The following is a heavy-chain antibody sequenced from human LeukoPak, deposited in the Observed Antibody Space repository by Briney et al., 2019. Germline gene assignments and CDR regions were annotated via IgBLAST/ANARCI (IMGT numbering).Heavy chain of an antibody. CDR2: VNSDGSST. D-gene: IGHD6-13*01. CDR1: GFTFSSHW. V-gene: IGHV3-74*01. J-gene: IGHJ4*02. Sequence: GGSLRLSCEASGFTFSSHWMHWVRQAPARGLVWVSRVNSDGSSTSYADSVKGRFTISRDNAKNTVYLQMNSLRAEDTAEYYCARALASGATYWGQGTLVTVSS. CDR3: ARALASGATY.